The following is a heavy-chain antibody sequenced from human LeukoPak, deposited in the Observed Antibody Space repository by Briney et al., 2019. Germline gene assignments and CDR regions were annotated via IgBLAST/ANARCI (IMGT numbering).Heavy chain of an antibody. J-gene: IGHJ4*02. CDR2: ISSSSSYI. V-gene: IGHV3-21*01. CDR1: GFTSSSYS. Sequence: GGSLRLSCAASGFTSSSYSMNWVRQAPGKGLEWVSSISSSSSYIYYADSVKGRFTISRDNAKNSLYLQMNSLRAEDTAVYYCASVGGVYYYDSSGYYWGQGTLVTVSS. D-gene: IGHD3-22*01. CDR3: ASVGGVYYYDSSGYY.